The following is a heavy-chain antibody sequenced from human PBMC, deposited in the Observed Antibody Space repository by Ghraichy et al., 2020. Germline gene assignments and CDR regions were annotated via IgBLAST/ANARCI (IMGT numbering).Heavy chain of an antibody. D-gene: IGHD1-7*01. CDR3: ARASGENWNYAGYFDY. Sequence: SETLSLTCTVSGGSISSYYWSWIRQPPGKGLEWIGYIYYSGSTNYNPSLKSRVTISVDTSKNQFSLKLSSVTAADTAVYYCARASGENWNYAGYFDYWGQGTLVTVSS. CDR2: IYYSGST. CDR1: GGSISSYY. J-gene: IGHJ4*02. V-gene: IGHV4-59*01.